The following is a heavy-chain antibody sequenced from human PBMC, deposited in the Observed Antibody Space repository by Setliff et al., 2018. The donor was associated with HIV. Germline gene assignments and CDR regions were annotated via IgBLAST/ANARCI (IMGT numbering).Heavy chain of an antibody. Sequence: AASVKVSCKASGYTFSSNDINWVRQATGQGLEWMGWMNPNSGNTGYAQKFQGRVTMTRDTSLSTAYMELNSLKFEDTAVYYCARARRDSYDRGRRNHYYIDVWGKGTTVTVSS. CDR2: MNPNSGNT. V-gene: IGHV1-8*01. J-gene: IGHJ6*03. D-gene: IGHD3-22*01. CDR3: ARARRDSYDRGRRNHYYIDV. CDR1: GYTFSSND.